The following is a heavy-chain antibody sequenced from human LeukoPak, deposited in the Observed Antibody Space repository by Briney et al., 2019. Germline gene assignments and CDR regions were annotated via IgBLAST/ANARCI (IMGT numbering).Heavy chain of an antibody. D-gene: IGHD5-12*01. Sequence: GGSLRLSCAASGFTLSSYWMSWVRQAPGKGLEGVANIKQEGSEKNYVDSLKGRFTISRDNAKNSLYLQMNSLRAEDTAVYYCARHLIYEWLRFPSGFDYWGQGTLVTVSS. V-gene: IGHV3-7*01. J-gene: IGHJ4*02. CDR3: ARHLIYEWLRFPSGFDY. CDR2: IKQEGSEK. CDR1: GFTLSSYW.